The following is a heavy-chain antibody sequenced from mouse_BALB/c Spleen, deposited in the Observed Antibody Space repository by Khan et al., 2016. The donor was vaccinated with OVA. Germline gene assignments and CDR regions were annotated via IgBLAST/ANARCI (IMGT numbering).Heavy chain of an antibody. V-gene: IGHV3-2*02. CDR3: ARRAYYANWYFDV. J-gene: IGHJ1*01. CDR1: GYSITSDYA. Sequence: EVQLQESGPGLVKPSQSLSLTCTVTGYSITSDYAWNWIRQFPGNKLEWMGYISYSGSTSYNPSLKSRISITRATSKNHIFLPLNSVTTGDTATYYCARRAYYANWYFDVWGAVTTVTVSS. CDR2: ISYSGST. D-gene: IGHD1-1*02.